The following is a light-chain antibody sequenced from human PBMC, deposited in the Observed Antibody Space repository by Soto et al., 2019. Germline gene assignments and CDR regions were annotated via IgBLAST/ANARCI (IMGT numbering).Light chain of an antibody. J-gene: IGKJ5*01. CDR3: MQGKYWPPIT. CDR1: QRLVYSDGNSY. Sequence: DVVMTQSPLSLPVTLGQPASISFRASQRLVYSDGNSYLSWFQQRPGQSPRRLIYRASNRDSGVPDRFSGSGSGTDFTLKISRVEVEDVGVYYCMQGKYWPPITFGQGTRLE. V-gene: IGKV2-30*01. CDR2: RAS.